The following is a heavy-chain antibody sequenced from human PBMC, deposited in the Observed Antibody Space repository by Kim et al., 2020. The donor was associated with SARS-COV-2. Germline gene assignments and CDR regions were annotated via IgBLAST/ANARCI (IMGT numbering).Heavy chain of an antibody. CDR2: IYYSGST. CDR3: ATDGGEAAAGFFDY. Sequence: SETLSLTCTVSGGSISSGGYYWSWIRQHPGKGLEWIGYIYYSGSTHHNPSLKSRVTISADTSKNQFSLRLSSVTAADTAVYYCATDGGEAAAGFFDYWGQGTLVTVSS. J-gene: IGHJ4*02. V-gene: IGHV4-31*03. CDR1: GGSISSGGYY. D-gene: IGHD6-13*01.